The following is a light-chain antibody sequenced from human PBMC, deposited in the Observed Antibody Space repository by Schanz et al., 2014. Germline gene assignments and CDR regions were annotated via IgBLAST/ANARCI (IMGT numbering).Light chain of an antibody. Sequence: QSALTQPASVSGSPGQSITISCTGTSSDVGYTYLVSWYQQHLGKAPKLLIFGGSQRPSGVSDRFSGSKSGNTASLTVSGLQAEDEAVYYCSSYADSNNLVFGGGTKLTVL. CDR2: GGS. J-gene: IGLJ2*01. CDR1: SSDVGYTYL. V-gene: IGLV2-14*02. CDR3: SSYADSNNLV.